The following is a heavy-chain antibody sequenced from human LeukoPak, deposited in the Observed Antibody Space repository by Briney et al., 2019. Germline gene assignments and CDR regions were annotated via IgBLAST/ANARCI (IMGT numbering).Heavy chain of an antibody. CDR3: ARDAKRFYAANWFDP. J-gene: IGHJ5*02. D-gene: IGHD2/OR15-2a*01. CDR1: GGSISSNDYY. Sequence: SETLSLTCTVSGGSISSNDYYWDWIRQPPGMGLEYIGSIYYSGSTYYNPSLKSRVTISVDTSKNQFSLKLSSLTAADTAVYYCARDAKRFYAANWFDPWGQGTLVTVSS. V-gene: IGHV4-39*07. CDR2: IYYSGST.